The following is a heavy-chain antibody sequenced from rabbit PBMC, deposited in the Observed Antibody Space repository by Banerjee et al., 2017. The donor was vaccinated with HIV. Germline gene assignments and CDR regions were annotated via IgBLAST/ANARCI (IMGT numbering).Heavy chain of an antibody. CDR3: ARADSAAYTLVTRLDL. Sequence: QEQLEESGGDLVKPEGSLTLTCTASGFSFSSSYWICWVRQAPGKGLEWIACIYTGNYETYYASWAKGRFTISKTSSTTVTLQMTSLTAADTATYFCARADSAAYTLVTRLDLWGPGTLVTVS. D-gene: IGHD6-1*01. V-gene: IGHV1S45*01. CDR1: GFSFSSSYW. CDR2: IYTGNYET. J-gene: IGHJ3*01.